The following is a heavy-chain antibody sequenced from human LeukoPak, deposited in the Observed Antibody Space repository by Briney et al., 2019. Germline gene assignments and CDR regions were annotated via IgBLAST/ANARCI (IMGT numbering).Heavy chain of an antibody. V-gene: IGHV4-34*01. CDR2: INHSGST. CDR3: ARGKVDTAMVPVGMDV. CDR1: GGSISSYY. J-gene: IGHJ6*02. Sequence: SETLSLTCTVSGGSISSYYWSWIRQPPGKGLEWIGEINHSGSTNYNPSLKSRVTISVDTSKNQFSLKLSSVTAADTAVYYCARGKVDTAMVPVGMDVWGQGTTVTVPS. D-gene: IGHD5-18*01.